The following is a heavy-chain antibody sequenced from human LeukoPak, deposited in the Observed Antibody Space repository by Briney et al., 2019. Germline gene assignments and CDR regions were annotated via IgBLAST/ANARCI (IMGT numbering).Heavy chain of an antibody. CDR3: ARGSPALDI. CDR2: ISGYNGNT. Sequence: ASVKVSCKASVYTSTIFGSRCVPHTPGQGLEWMGWISGYNGNTNSAQTLWGRDTLTPDTSTSTHYMEQRTPRSDNTPVYYCARGSPALDIWGQRTMLSVSS. V-gene: IGHV1-18*01. J-gene: IGHJ3*02. CDR1: VYTSTIFG.